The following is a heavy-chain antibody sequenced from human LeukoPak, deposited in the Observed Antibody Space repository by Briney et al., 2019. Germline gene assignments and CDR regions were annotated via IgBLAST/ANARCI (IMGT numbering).Heavy chain of an antibody. CDR1: GFTFSNYG. CDR2: ISGSGGTT. J-gene: IGHJ4*02. V-gene: IGHV3-23*01. D-gene: IGHD3-10*01. Sequence: GGSLRLSCAASGFTFSNYGMGWVRQAPGKGLEWVSAISGSGGTTYYADSVKGRFTISRDNSKNTLSLQMNSLRADDTAVYYCSGSGSYYFNPYYFDYWGQGTLVTVSS. CDR3: SGSGSYYFNPYYFDY.